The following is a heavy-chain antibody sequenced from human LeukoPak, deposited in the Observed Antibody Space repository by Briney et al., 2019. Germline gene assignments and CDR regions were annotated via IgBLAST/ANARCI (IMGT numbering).Heavy chain of an antibody. CDR2: VSYDETNK. CDR3: ARALGCSGTSCHARWGYYYYAMDV. Sequence: HPGGSLRLSCAASASTFSNDAIHWVRQAPGKGLEWVAVVSYDETNKYYADSVKGRFTISRDNSKNTVYLQMSSLRAEDTAMYYCARALGCSGTSCHARWGYYYYAMDVWGQGTTVTVSS. V-gene: IGHV3-30-3*01. CDR1: ASTFSNDA. J-gene: IGHJ6*02. D-gene: IGHD2-2*01.